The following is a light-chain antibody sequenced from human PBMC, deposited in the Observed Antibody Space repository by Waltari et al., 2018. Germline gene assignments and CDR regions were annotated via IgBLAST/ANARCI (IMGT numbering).Light chain of an antibody. CDR3: GTWDSSLSGAV. Sequence: QSVLTQPPSVSAAPGQRVTISCSGGSSNIGNNYVSWYRQFPGTAPKLLSYENTERPSGIPGRFSASKSGTSATLDITGLQAGDEADYYCGTWDSSLSGAVFGGGTHLTVL. CDR2: ENT. V-gene: IGLV1-51*02. CDR1: SSNIGNNY. J-gene: IGLJ7*01.